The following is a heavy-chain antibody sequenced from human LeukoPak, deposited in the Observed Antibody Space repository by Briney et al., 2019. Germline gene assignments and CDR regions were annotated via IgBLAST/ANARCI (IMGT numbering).Heavy chain of an antibody. CDR1: SDSLSSGDYY. CDR3: AREHKSYGDYPYYFDS. CDR2: INKNGGT. J-gene: IGHJ4*02. V-gene: IGHV4-30-4*01. Sequence: SSQTLSLTCTVSSDSLSSGDYYRSWIRQPAGKGLEFIGYINKNGGTYYHPPLKSRVSISIDTSKNQFSLKLTSVTAADTAVYFCAREHKSYGDYPYYFDSWGQGTLVTVSS. D-gene: IGHD4-17*01.